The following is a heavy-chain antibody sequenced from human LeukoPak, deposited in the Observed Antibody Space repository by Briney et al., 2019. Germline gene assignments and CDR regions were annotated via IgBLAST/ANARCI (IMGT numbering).Heavy chain of an antibody. Sequence: GGSLRLSCAASGFTFSSYGMHWDRQAPGNGLEWVAVIPNDGSNKYYADSVKGRFTISRDNSKNTLYLQMNSLRAEDTAVYYCARVDPGYSSGWFLGHGMDVWGQGTTVTVSS. J-gene: IGHJ6*01. CDR1: GFTFSSYG. D-gene: IGHD6-19*01. V-gene: IGHV3-30*03. CDR2: IPNDGSNK. CDR3: ARVDPGYSSGWFLGHGMDV.